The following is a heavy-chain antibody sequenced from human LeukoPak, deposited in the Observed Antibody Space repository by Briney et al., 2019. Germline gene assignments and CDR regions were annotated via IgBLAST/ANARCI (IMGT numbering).Heavy chain of an antibody. CDR3: AKGTRYYYTSGSPDY. CDR1: GFTFSSYG. J-gene: IGHJ4*02. CDR2: ISYDGSNK. D-gene: IGHD3-10*01. Sequence: GGSLRLSCAASGFTFSSYGMHWVRQAPGKGLEWVAVISYDGSNKYYADSVKGRFTISRDNSKNTLYLQMNSLRAEDTAVYYCAKGTRYYYTSGSPDYWGQGTLVTVSS. V-gene: IGHV3-30*18.